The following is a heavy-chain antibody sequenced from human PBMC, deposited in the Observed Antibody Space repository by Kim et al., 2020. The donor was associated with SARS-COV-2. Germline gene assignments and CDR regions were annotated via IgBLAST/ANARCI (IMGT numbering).Heavy chain of an antibody. D-gene: IGHD3-22*01. CDR3: ARVSHYYDSSGYYSGWFDP. CDR1: GGTFSSYT. CDR2: IIPILGIA. Sequence: SVKVSCKASGGTFSSYTISWVRQAPGQGLEWMGRIIPILGIANYAQKFQGRVTITADKSTSTAYMELSSLRSEDTAVYYCARVSHYYDSSGYYSGWFDPWGQGTLVTVSS. V-gene: IGHV1-69*02. J-gene: IGHJ5*02.